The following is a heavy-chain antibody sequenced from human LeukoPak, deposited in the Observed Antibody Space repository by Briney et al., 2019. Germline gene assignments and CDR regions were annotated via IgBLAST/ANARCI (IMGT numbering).Heavy chain of an antibody. J-gene: IGHJ5*02. CDR2: IYHSGST. D-gene: IGHD3-9*01. Sequence: SETLSLTCTVSGYSISSGYYWGWIRQPPGKGLEWIGSIYHSGSTYYNPSLKSRVTISVDTSKNQFSLKLSSVTAADTAVYYCARDNDILTPFGAWGQETLVTVSS. V-gene: IGHV4-38-2*02. CDR1: GYSISSGYY. CDR3: ARDNDILTPFGA.